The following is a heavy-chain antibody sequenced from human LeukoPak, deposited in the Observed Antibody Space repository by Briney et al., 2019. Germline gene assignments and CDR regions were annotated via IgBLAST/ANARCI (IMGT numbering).Heavy chain of an antibody. CDR2: ISSSGSTI. J-gene: IGHJ6*02. CDR1: GFTFSSYE. Sequence: GSLRLSCAASGFTFSSYEMNWVRQAPGKGLEWGSYISSSGSTIYYANSVKGRITISRDNAKNSLYLQMNSLRAEDTAVYYCARSYCSSTSCHVGLWYYYYGMDVWGQGTTVTVSS. V-gene: IGHV3-48*03. CDR3: ARSYCSSTSCHVGLWYYYYGMDV. D-gene: IGHD2-2*01.